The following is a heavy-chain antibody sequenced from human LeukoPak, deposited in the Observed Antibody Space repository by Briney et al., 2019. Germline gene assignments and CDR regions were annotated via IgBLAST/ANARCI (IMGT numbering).Heavy chain of an antibody. Sequence: SETLSLTCAVSGGSISSSNWWSWVRQPPGKGLEWIGEINHSGSTNYNPSLKSRVTVSVDTSKNQFSLKLSSVTAADTAVYYCARGPYCSSTSCFNWFDPWGQGTLVTVSS. D-gene: IGHD2-2*01. V-gene: IGHV4-4*02. CDR2: INHSGST. J-gene: IGHJ5*02. CDR1: GGSISSSNW. CDR3: ARGPYCSSTSCFNWFDP.